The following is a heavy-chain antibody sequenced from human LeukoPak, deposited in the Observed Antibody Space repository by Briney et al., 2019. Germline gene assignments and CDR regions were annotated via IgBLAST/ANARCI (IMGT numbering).Heavy chain of an antibody. CDR3: ARDSVVGTIGYYYYYMDV. CDR1: GGSISSDY. CDR2: LYTSGST. D-gene: IGHD1-7*01. Sequence: SETLSLTCNVSGGSISSDYWTWIRQPAGKGLEWIGHLYTSGSTSYNPSLKSRVTMSVDTSKNQFSLKLSSVTAADTAAYYCARDSVVGTIGYYYYYMDVWGKGTTVTVSS. J-gene: IGHJ6*03. V-gene: IGHV4-4*07.